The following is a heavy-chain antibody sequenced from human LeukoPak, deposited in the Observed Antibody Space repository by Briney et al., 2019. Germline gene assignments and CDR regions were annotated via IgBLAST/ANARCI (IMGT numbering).Heavy chain of an antibody. J-gene: IGHJ4*02. CDR3: ARVGYYSSTSCYTPIDY. Sequence: GGSLRLSCAASGFTFDDYGMSWVRQAPGKGLEWVSGINWNGGSTGYADSVKGRFTISRDNAKNSLYLQMNSLRAEDTALYYCARVGYYSSTSCYTPIDYWGQGTLATVSS. CDR1: GFTFDDYG. V-gene: IGHV3-20*04. D-gene: IGHD2-2*02. CDR2: INWNGGST.